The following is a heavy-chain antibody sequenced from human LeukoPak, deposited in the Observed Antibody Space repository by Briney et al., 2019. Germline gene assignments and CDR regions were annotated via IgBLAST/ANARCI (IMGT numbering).Heavy chain of an antibody. CDR2: IYYSGST. CDR1: GGSVSSGRYC. V-gene: IGHV4-61*01. CDR3: ARGLQSWFDP. J-gene: IGHJ5*02. Sequence: SETMSLTSTVSGGSVSSGRYCWSWIRQPPGKGLEWIGYIYYSGSTNYNPSLKSRVTISVDTSKNQCSLKLSSVTAADTAVYYCARGLQSWFDPWGQGTLVTVSS.